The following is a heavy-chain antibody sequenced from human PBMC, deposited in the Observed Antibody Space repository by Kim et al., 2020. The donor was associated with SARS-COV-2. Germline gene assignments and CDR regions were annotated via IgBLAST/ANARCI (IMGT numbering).Heavy chain of an antibody. CDR3: ARGGRWLREPAFDI. D-gene: IGHD5-12*01. CDR1: GGSISSGGYS. Sequence: SETLSLTCAVSGGSISSGGYSWSWIRQPPGKGLEWIGYIYHSGSTYYNPSLKSRVTISVDRSKNQFSLKLSSVTAADTAVYYCARGGRWLREPAFDIWGQGTMVTVSS. CDR2: IYHSGST. V-gene: IGHV4-30-2*01. J-gene: IGHJ3*02.